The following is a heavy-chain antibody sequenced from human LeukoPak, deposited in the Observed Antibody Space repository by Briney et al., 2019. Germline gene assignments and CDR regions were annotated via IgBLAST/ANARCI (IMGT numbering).Heavy chain of an antibody. Sequence: ASVKVSCKASGYTFTSYGISWVRQAPGQGLEWMGWISAYNGNTNYAQKLQGRVTMTTDTSTSTAYMGLRSLRSDDTAVYYCARSSGYDWRDYFDYWGQGTLVSVSS. V-gene: IGHV1-18*04. D-gene: IGHD5-12*01. CDR2: ISAYNGNT. J-gene: IGHJ4*02. CDR1: GYTFTSYG. CDR3: ARSSGYDWRDYFDY.